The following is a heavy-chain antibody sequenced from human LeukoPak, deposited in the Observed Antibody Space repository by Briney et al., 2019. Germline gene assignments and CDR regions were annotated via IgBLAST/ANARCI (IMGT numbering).Heavy chain of an antibody. V-gene: IGHV5-51*01. CDR3: ARGGIQDAFDI. D-gene: IGHD6-25*01. J-gene: IGHJ3*02. CDR2: IYPGDSDT. CDR1: GYSFTSYW. Sequence: GESLKISCKGSGYSFTSYWIGWLRQMPGKGLEWMGIIYPGDSDTRYSPSFQGQVTISADKSISTAYLQWSSLKASDTAMFFRARGGIQDAFDIWGQGTMVTVSS.